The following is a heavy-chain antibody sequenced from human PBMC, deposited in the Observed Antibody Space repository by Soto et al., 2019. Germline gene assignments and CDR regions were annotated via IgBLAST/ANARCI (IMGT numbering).Heavy chain of an antibody. CDR3: AKIPPGYSYGYFYFDY. V-gene: IGHV3-23*01. CDR2: ISGSGAST. CDR1: GFTFSSYA. D-gene: IGHD5-18*01. J-gene: IGHJ4*02. Sequence: GASLRLSCAASGFTFSSYAMSWVRQAPGKGLEWVSAISGSGASTYYADSVKGRFTISRDNSKNTLYLQMNSLRAEDTAVYYCAKIPPGYSYGYFYFDYWGQGTLVTVSS.